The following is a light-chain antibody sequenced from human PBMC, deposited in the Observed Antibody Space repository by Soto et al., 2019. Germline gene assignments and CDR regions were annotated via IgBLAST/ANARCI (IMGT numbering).Light chain of an antibody. CDR1: QSVSSN. V-gene: IGKV3D-15*01. CDR2: GAS. Sequence: SPATLSVSPGERATLSCRASQSVSSNLAWYQQKPGQAPRLLIYGASTRATGIPARFSGSGSGTEFTLTISSLQSEDFAVYHCQQYNNWPAITFGQGTRLEIK. CDR3: QQYNNWPAIT. J-gene: IGKJ5*01.